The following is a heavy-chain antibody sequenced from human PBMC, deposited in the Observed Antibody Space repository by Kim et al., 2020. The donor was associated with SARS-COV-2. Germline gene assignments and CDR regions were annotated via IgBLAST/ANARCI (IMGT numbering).Heavy chain of an antibody. V-gene: IGHV3-9*01. D-gene: IGHD1-1*01. CDR3: AKDKFRTTGTTGYAFDI. CDR1: GFTFGDYA. J-gene: IGHJ3*02. Sequence: GGSLRLSCAASGFTFGDYAMHWVRQAPGKGLEWVSGISWNSGSIGYADSVKGRFTISRDNAKNSLYLQMNSLRAEDTALYYCAKDKFRTTGTTGYAFDIWGQGTMVTVSS. CDR2: ISWNSGSI.